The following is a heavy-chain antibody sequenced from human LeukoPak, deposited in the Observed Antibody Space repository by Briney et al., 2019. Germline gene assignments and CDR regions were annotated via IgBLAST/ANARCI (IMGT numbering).Heavy chain of an antibody. CDR2: ISAYNGNT. V-gene: IGHV1-18*01. D-gene: IGHD6-19*01. CDR1: GDTFTSYG. CDR3: ARATYSSGWLQYYYYYGMDV. J-gene: IGHJ6*02. Sequence: VASVKVSCKASGDTFTSYGISWVRQAPGQGLEWMGWISAYNGNTNYAQKLQGRVTMTTDTSTSTAYMELRSLRSDDTAVYYCARATYSSGWLQYYYYYGMDVWGQGTTVTVSS.